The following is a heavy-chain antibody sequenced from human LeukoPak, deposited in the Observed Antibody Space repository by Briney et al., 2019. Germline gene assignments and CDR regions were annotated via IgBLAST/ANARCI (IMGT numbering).Heavy chain of an antibody. V-gene: IGHV3-23*01. CDR2: INPTGVRT. D-gene: IGHD2-2*01. CDR3: ARDQPHAASWFDP. J-gene: IGHJ5*02. Sequence: GGSLRLSCAASTINFSDYGMDWVRQAPGRGLEWVSTINPTGVRTYYADSVRGRFTISRDNSKNTVFLQINSLRVEDTAIYYCARDQPHAASWFDPWGQRTLVTVSS. CDR1: TINFSDYG.